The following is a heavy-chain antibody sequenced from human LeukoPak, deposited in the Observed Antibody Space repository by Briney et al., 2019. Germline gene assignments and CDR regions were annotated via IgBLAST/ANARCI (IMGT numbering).Heavy chain of an antibody. CDR2: INPNNGGT. CDR1: GYTFIVYY. Sequence: ASVNVSCKASGYTFIVYYMHCVRQAPGQGLEGMGWINPNNGGTNYTQKFQGRVTINRDTSISTAYMELSRLRSDDTAVYYCARANDYGFSYWGQGTLVTVSS. D-gene: IGHD4-17*01. J-gene: IGHJ4*02. V-gene: IGHV1-2*02. CDR3: ARANDYGFSY.